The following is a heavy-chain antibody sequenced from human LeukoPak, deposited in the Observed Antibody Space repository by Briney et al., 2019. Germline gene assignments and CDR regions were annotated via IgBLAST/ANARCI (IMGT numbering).Heavy chain of an antibody. CDR1: GYTFTSYG. J-gene: IGHJ5*02. CDR2: ISAYNGNT. Sequence: ASVKVSCKASGYTFTSYGISWVRQAPGQGLEWMGWISAYNGNTNYAQKLQGRVTMTTDTSTSTAYMELRSLRSDDTAMYYCARQQHLSLYYGGNWFDPWGQGTLVTVSS. V-gene: IGHV1-18*01. CDR3: ARQQHLSLYYGGNWFDP. D-gene: IGHD4-23*01.